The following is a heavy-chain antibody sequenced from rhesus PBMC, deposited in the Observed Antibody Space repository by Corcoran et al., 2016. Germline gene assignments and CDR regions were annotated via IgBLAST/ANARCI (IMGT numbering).Heavy chain of an antibody. CDR2: IFGSGGST. CDR1: GGSISRNY. J-gene: IGHJ4*01. V-gene: IGHV4-160*01. Sequence: QVQLQESGPGLVKPSETLSLTCAVSGGSISRNYWRWIRPPPGKGREGIGRIFGSGGSTDYNPSLKSRVTISTDTSKNQFSLKLSSVTAADTAVYYCARGPTVLVVVATDNFDYWGQGVLVTVSS. CDR3: ARGPTVLVVVATDNFDY. D-gene: IGHD2-21*01.